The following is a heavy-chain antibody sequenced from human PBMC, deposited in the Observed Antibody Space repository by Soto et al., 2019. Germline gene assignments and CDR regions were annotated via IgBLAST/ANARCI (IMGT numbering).Heavy chain of an antibody. V-gene: IGHV4-34*01. CDR3: ARNSPLSNWNYGIGYYYYGMDV. J-gene: IGHJ6*02. CDR1: CGSFSGYY. CDR2: INHSGST. Sequence: PSETLSLTCAVYCGSFSGYYWSWIRQPPGKGLEWIGEINHSGSTNYNPSLKSRVTISVDTSKNQFSLKLSSVTAADTAVYYCARNSPLSNWNYGIGYYYYGMDVWGQGTTVTVSS. D-gene: IGHD1-7*01.